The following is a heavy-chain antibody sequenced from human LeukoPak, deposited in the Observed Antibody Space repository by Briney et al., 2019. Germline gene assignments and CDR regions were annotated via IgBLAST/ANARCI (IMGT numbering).Heavy chain of an antibody. Sequence: ASVKVSCKASGYSFTSNYLHWVRQAPGQGLEWMGMIYPRDGSTSYAQNFQGRVTVTRDTSTTTVHMELRGLRSEDTAVYYCARDQEGFDYWGQGTVVTVSS. CDR3: ARDQEGFDY. CDR2: IYPRDGST. CDR1: GYSFTSNY. V-gene: IGHV1-46*01. J-gene: IGHJ4*02.